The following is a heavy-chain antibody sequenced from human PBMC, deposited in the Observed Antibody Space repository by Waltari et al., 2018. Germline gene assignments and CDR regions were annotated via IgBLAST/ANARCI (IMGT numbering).Heavy chain of an antibody. J-gene: IGHJ4*02. D-gene: IGHD1-26*01. V-gene: IGHV4-39*07. Sequence: QLQLQESGPGLVKPSETLSLTCTVSGGSISSSSYYWGWIRQPPGKGLEWIGSIYYSGSTSCNPSLTSRVTISVDTSKNQFSLKLSSVTAADTAVYYCARGSAWELPDYWGQGTLVTVSS. CDR2: IYYSGST. CDR1: GGSISSSSYY. CDR3: ARGSAWELPDY.